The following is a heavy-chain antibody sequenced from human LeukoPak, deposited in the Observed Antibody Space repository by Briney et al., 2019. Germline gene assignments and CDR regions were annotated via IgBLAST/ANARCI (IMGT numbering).Heavy chain of an antibody. D-gene: IGHD2-2*01. CDR1: GFTFSSYA. V-gene: IGHV3-30-3*01. Sequence: QTGGSLRLSCAASGFTFSSYAMHWVRQAPGKGLEWVAVISYDGSNKYYADSVKGRFTISRDNSKNTLYLQMNSLRAEDTAVYYCARGPGYCSSTSCQYPDGYWGQGTLVTVSS. J-gene: IGHJ4*02. CDR3: ARGPGYCSSTSCQYPDGY. CDR2: ISYDGSNK.